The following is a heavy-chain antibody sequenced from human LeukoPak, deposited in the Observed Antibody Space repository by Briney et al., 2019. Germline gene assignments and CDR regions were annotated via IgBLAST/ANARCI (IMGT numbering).Heavy chain of an antibody. V-gene: IGHV4-61*02. D-gene: IGHD6-13*01. J-gene: IGHJ4*02. CDR3: ARDNPIAEAVDY. Sequence: PSQTLSLTCTVSGGSISSGSYYWSWIRQPAGKGLEWIGRIYTSGSTNYNPSLKSRVTISVDTSKNQFSLKLSSVTAADTAVYYCARDNPIAEAVDYWGQGTLVTVSS. CDR1: GGSISSGSYY. CDR2: IYTSGST.